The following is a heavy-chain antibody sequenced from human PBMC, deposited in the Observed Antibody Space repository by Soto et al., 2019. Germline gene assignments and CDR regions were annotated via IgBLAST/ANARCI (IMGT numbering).Heavy chain of an antibody. CDR3: AAGNPPRDY. CDR2: IKNDGDAT. D-gene: IGHD6-13*01. V-gene: IGHV3-23*01. CDR1: GFRFSAYA. Sequence: TGGSLRLSCAASGFRFSAYAMTWVRQAPGKGLEWVSNIKNDGDATYYADSVKGRFTISRDNSMNMLFLQMNSLRAQDTAVYYCAAGNPPRDYWGQGTLVTVSS. J-gene: IGHJ4*02.